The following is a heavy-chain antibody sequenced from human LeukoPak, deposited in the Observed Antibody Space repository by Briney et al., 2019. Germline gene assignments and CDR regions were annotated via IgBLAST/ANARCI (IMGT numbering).Heavy chain of an antibody. D-gene: IGHD1-26*01. CDR1: GFTVSRDY. J-gene: IGHJ4*02. V-gene: IGHV3-66*01. CDR3: ARFMGASGFDY. Sequence: PGGSLRLSCVVSGFTVSRDYMSWVRQAPGEGLEWVAVIYSSGTTYYADSVKGRFSISRDNSKNTASLQMNSLRVDDTAVYFCARFMGASGFDYWGQGTLVTVSS. CDR2: IYSSGTT.